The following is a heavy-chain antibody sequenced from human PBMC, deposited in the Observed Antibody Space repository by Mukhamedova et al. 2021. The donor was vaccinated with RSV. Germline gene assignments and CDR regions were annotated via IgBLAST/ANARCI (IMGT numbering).Heavy chain of an antibody. CDR3: ATRHS. CDR2: INHSGST. V-gene: IGHV4-34*01. J-gene: IGHJ4*02. Sequence: INHSGSTNYNPSLRSRVTVLADTSNNQFYLKLSSVTAADTAVYLCATRHSWGQGTLVTVSS.